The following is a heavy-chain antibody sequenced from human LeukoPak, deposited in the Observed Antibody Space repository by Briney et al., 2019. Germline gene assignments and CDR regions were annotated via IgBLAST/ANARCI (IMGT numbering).Heavy chain of an antibody. CDR3: ARRGIAVAGFDY. CDR1: GDSISSYY. CDR2: TYTSGST. Sequence: SETLSLTCTVSGDSISSYYWSWIRQPAGKGLEWIGRTYTSGSTNYNPSLKSRVTMSVDTSKNQFSLKLSSVTAADTAVYYCARRGIAVAGFDYWGQGTLVTVSS. V-gene: IGHV4-4*07. J-gene: IGHJ4*02. D-gene: IGHD6-19*01.